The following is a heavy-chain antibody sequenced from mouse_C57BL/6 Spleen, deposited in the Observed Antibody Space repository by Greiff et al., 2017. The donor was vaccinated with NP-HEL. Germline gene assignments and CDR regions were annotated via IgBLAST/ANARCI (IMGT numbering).Heavy chain of an antibody. V-gene: IGHV1-59*01. CDR3: ARWGTTVVRYFDV. J-gene: IGHJ1*03. CDR2: IDPSDSYT. D-gene: IGHD1-1*01. Sequence: VQLQQPGAELVRPGTSVKLSCKASGYTFTSYWMHWVKQRPGQGLEWIGVIDPSDSYTNYNQKFKGKATLTVDTSSSTAYMQLSSLTSEDSAVYYCARWGTTVVRYFDVWGTGTTVTVSS. CDR1: GYTFTSYW.